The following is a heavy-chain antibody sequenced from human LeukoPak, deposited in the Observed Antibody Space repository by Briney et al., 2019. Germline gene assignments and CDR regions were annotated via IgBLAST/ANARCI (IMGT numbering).Heavy chain of an antibody. CDR1: GFTFSGSA. V-gene: IGHV3-73*01. J-gene: IGHJ4*02. CDR3: TRPAYHVDY. CDR2: IGSKANSYAT. Sequence: GGSLRLSCAASGFTFSGSAMHWVRQASGKGLEWVGRIGSKANSYATAYAASVKGRFTISRDDSKNTAYLQMNSLTTEDTAVYYCTRPAYHVDYWGQGTLVTVSS.